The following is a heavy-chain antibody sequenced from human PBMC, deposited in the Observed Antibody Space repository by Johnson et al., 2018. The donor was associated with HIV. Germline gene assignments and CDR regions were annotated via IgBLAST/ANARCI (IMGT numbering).Heavy chain of an antibody. V-gene: IGHV3-33*01. J-gene: IGHJ3*02. CDR2: IWYDGSDK. Sequence: QVQLVESGGGVVQPGRSLRLSCTASGFTFSTYGMHWVRQAPGKGLEWVALIWYDGSDKHYADSVKGRFTISRDNAKNSLYLQMNSLRAEDTALYYCARDMRWSKAFDIWGQGTMVTVSS. D-gene: IGHD3-3*01. CDR3: ARDMRWSKAFDI. CDR1: GFTFSTYG.